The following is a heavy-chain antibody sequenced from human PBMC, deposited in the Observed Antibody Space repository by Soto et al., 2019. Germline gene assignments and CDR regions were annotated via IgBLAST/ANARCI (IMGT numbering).Heavy chain of an antibody. J-gene: IGHJ3*02. Sequence: SQTLSLTCAISGGSVSSNSAAWNWIRQSPSRGLEWLGRTYYRSKWYNDYAVSVKSRITINPDTSKYQFSLQLNSVTPEDTAVYYCAREQETGDPVAFDIWGQGTMVTVSS. CDR3: AREQETGDPVAFDI. V-gene: IGHV6-1*01. CDR2: TYYRSKWYN. CDR1: GGSVSSNSAA.